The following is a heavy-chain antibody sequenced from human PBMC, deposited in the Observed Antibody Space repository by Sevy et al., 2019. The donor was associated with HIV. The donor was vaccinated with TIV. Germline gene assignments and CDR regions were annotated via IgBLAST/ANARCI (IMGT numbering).Heavy chain of an antibody. Sequence: SETLSLTCTVSGGSISSYYWSWIRQPPGKGLEWIGYIYSSGSTNYNPSLKSRVTISLDTSNNQFSLKLSSATAADTAVYYCARDQGDFFDYWGQGTLVTVSS. V-gene: IGHV4-59*01. CDR3: ARDQGDFFDY. CDR1: GGSISSYY. CDR2: IYSSGST. D-gene: IGHD3-10*01. J-gene: IGHJ4*02.